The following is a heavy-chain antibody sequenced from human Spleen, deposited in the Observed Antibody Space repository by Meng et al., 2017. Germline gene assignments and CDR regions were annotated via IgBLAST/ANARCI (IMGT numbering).Heavy chain of an antibody. Sequence: GESLKISCAASGFTFSAYWMSWVRQAPGKGLEWVANIKQDGSEKYYGDSVKGRFTISRDNAKNSLYLQMNSLRAEDTAVYYCARGGGYFDYWGQGTLVTVSS. CDR2: IKQDGSEK. CDR1: GFTFSAYW. CDR3: ARGGGYFDY. V-gene: IGHV3-7*01. D-gene: IGHD3-16*01. J-gene: IGHJ4*02.